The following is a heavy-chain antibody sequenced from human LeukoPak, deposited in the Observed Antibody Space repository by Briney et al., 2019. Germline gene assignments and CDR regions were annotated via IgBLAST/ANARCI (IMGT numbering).Heavy chain of an antibody. J-gene: IGHJ4*02. CDR1: GFTFSSYS. V-gene: IGHV3-30*02. Sequence: PGGSLRLSCAVSGFTFSSYSMNWVRQAPGKGLEWVAFIRYDGSNKYYADSVKGRFTISRDNSKNTLYLQMNSLRAEDTAVYYCAKDLTYHYYDSSGYGYYFDYWGQGTLVTVSS. CDR3: AKDLTYHYYDSSGYGYYFDY. D-gene: IGHD3-22*01. CDR2: IRYDGSNK.